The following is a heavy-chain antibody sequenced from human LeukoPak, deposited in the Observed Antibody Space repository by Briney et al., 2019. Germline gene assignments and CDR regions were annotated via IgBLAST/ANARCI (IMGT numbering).Heavy chain of an antibody. CDR1: GASISSYY. J-gene: IGHJ4*02. CDR3: ARLRSWQLGVDS. V-gene: IGHV4-59*08. D-gene: IGHD6-13*01. CDR2: VSDSGII. Sequence: PSETLSLTCTVSGASISSYYWSWIRQPPGKGPEWIGYVSDSGIISYNPSLKSRVTILIYTSKNQFSLRLTSVTAADTAVYYCARLRSWQLGVDSWGQGTLVTVSS.